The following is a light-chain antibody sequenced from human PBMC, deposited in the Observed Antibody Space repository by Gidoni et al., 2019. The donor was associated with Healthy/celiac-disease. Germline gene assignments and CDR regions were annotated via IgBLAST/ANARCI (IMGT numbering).Light chain of an antibody. V-gene: IGKV1-39*01. CDR2: AAS. CDR1: QSISSY. Sequence: DSQRTQSPSSRSASVGDRVTITCRASQSISSYLNWYQQKPGKAPKLLIYAASSLQSGVPSRFRGRGSGTDFTLPICSLQPEDFATYYCQPSYSTPRPFGQGTQVEIK. J-gene: IGKJ1*01. CDR3: QPSYSTPRP.